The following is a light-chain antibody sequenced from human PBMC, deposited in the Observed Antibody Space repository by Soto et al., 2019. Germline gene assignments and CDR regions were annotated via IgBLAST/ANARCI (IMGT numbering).Light chain of an antibody. CDR2: GNY. J-gene: IGLJ3*02. CDR1: SSNTGAGYD. CDR3: QSYDTSLNDWV. V-gene: IGLV1-40*01. Sequence: QSVLTQPPPVSGAPGQRVTISCTGSSSNTGAGYDVHWYQQVPGMAPKLLIFGNYERPSGVPDRFSGSKSGASASLAISGLQTEDEADYYCQSYDTSLNDWVFGGGTQLTVL.